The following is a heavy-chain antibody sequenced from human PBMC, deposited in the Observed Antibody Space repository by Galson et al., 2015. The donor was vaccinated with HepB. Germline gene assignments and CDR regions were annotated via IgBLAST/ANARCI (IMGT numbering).Heavy chain of an antibody. D-gene: IGHD6-19*01. J-gene: IGHJ3*02. CDR1: GFTFSSYA. CDR2: ISYDGSNK. Sequence: SLRLSCAASGFTFSSYAMHWVRQAPGKGLEWVAVISYDGSNKYYADSVKGRFTISRDNSKNTLYLQMNSLRAEDTAVYYCARVGYSSGWYRGAFDIWGQGTMVTVSS. V-gene: IGHV3-30*04. CDR3: ARVGYSSGWYRGAFDI.